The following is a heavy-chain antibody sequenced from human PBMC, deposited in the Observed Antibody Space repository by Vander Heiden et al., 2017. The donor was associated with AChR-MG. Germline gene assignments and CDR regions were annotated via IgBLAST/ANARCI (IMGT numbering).Heavy chain of an antibody. V-gene: IGHV3-9*01. Sequence: EVQLVESGGGLVQPGRSLRLSCAASGFTFDDYAMHWVRQAPGKGLEWVSGISWNSGSIGYADSVKGRFTISRDNAKNSLYLQMNSLRAEDTALYYCHSSSHYYYYYGMDVWGQGTTVTVSS. CDR1: GFTFDDYA. D-gene: IGHD6-6*01. J-gene: IGHJ6*02. CDR2: ISWNSGSI. CDR3: HSSSHYYYYYGMDV.